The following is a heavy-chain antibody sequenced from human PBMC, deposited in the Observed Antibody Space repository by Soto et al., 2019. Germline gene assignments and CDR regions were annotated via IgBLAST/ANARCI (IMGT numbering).Heavy chain of an antibody. CDR2: IWYDGSNK. Sequence: GGSLRLSCAASGFTFSSYGMHWVRQAPGKGLEWVAVIWYDGSNKYYADSVKGRFTISRDNSKNTLYLQMNSLRAEDTAVYYCAREWVDYYDSREGLYWGQGTLVTVSS. CDR3: AREWVDYYDSREGLY. D-gene: IGHD3-22*01. J-gene: IGHJ4*02. CDR1: GFTFSSYG. V-gene: IGHV3-33*01.